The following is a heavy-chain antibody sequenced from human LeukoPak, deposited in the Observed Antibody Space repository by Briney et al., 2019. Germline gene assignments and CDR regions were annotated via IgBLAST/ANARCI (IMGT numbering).Heavy chain of an antibody. J-gene: IGHJ4*02. CDR3: AKGNYYDSSGLLDY. V-gene: IGHV3-30*02. D-gene: IGHD3-22*01. Sequence: PGGSLRLSCAASGFTFSSYGMHWVRQAPGKGLEWVAFIRYDGSNKYYADSVKGRFTISRDNSKNTLYLQMNSLRAEDTAVYYCAKGNYYDSSGLLDYWGQGTLVTVSS. CDR1: GFTFSSYG. CDR2: IRYDGSNK.